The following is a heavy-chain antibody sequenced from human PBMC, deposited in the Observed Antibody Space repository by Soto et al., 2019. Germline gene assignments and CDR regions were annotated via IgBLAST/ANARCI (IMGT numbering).Heavy chain of an antibody. Sequence: GGSLRLSCTASGFPFRNYAMGWVRQAPGKGLEWVSVISGRGEITLTKDSAKGRCTITSTFSNNTLTLQLHSHRPKTTAIDEYGKARYLLVVQPLDFESWGQGTPVTVSS. CDR2: ISGRGEIT. J-gene: IGHJ4*02. CDR1: GFPFRNYA. D-gene: IGHD3-9*01. CDR3: GKARYLLVVQPLDFES. V-gene: IGHV3-23*01.